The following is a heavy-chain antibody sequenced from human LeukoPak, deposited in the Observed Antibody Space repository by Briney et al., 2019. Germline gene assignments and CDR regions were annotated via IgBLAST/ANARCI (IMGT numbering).Heavy chain of an antibody. CDR1: GFTFDDYA. CDR2: ISGDGGST. D-gene: IGHD2-15*01. J-gene: IGHJ6*02. Sequence: GGSLILSCAASGFTFDDYAMHWVRQAPGKGLEWVSLISGDGGSTYYADSVKGRFTISRDNAKNTLYLQMNSLRAEDTAVYYCARVCSGGSCFPYYYYGMDVWGQGTTVTVSS. V-gene: IGHV3-43*02. CDR3: ARVCSGGSCFPYYYYGMDV.